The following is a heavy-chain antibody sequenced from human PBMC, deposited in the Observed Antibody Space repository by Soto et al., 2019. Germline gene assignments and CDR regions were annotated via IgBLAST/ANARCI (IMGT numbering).Heavy chain of an antibody. CDR3: ASLALDYDFWSGYLTPYYYYGMDV. Sequence: PSETLSLTCTVSGGSISSGGYYWSWFRQHPGKGLEWIGYIYYSGSTYYNPSLKSRVTISVDTSKNQFSLKLSSVTAADTAVYYCASLALDYDFWSGYLTPYYYYGMDVWGQGTTVTVSS. CDR2: IYYSGST. CDR1: GGSISSGGYY. D-gene: IGHD3-3*01. V-gene: IGHV4-31*03. J-gene: IGHJ6*02.